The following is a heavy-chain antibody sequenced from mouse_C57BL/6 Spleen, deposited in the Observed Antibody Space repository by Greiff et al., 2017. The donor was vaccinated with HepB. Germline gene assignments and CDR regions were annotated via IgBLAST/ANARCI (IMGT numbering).Heavy chain of an antibody. Sequence: VQLQQSGAELVKPGASVKMSCKASGYTFTSYWITWVKQRPGQGLEWIGDIYPGSGSTNYNEKFKSKATLTVDTSSSTDYMQLSSLTSEDSAVYYCAREADYSNYGFAYWGQGTLVTVSA. J-gene: IGHJ3*01. V-gene: IGHV1-55*01. CDR3: AREADYSNYGFAY. D-gene: IGHD2-5*01. CDR2: IYPGSGST. CDR1: GYTFTSYW.